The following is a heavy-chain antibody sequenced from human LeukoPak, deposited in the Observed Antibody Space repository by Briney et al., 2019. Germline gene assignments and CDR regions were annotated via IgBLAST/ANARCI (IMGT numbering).Heavy chain of an antibody. CDR1: GFTFSSYE. D-gene: IGHD5-12*01. J-gene: IGHJ4*02. Sequence: PGGSLRLSCAASGFTFSSYEMNWVRQAPGKGLEWVSYISSSGSTIYYADSAKGRFTISRDNAKNSLYLQMNSLRAEDTAVYYCARGAKYSGYVYWGQGTLVTVSS. CDR3: ARGAKYSGYVY. V-gene: IGHV3-48*03. CDR2: ISSSGSTI.